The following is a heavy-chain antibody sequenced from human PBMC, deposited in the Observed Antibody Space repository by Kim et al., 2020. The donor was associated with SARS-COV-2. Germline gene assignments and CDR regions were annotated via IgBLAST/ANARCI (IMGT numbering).Heavy chain of an antibody. CDR1: GFTFSSYG. CDR2: ISYDGSNK. V-gene: IGHV3-30*03. Sequence: GGSLRLSCAASGFTFSSYGMHWVRQAPGKGLEWVAVISYDGSNKYYADSVKGRFTISRDNSKNTLYLQMNSLRAKDTAVYYCASNRNYYGSGSYILDYWGQGTLVTVSS. D-gene: IGHD3-10*01. CDR3: ASNRNYYGSGSYILDY. J-gene: IGHJ4*02.